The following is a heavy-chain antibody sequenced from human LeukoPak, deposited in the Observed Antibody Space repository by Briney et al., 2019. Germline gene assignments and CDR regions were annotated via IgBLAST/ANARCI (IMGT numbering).Heavy chain of an antibody. J-gene: IGHJ5*02. V-gene: IGHV3-72*01. CDR1: AFTFSGHY. CDR3: ARTHITSTSYNWFDP. Sequence: PGGSLRLSCAASAFTFSGHYMDWVRQAPGKGLEWVGRTRNKANSYTTEYAASVKGRFTISRDDSKNSLYLQMNSLKTEDTAVYYCARTHITSTSYNWFDPWGQGTLVTVSS. CDR2: TRNKANSYTT. D-gene: IGHD2-2*01.